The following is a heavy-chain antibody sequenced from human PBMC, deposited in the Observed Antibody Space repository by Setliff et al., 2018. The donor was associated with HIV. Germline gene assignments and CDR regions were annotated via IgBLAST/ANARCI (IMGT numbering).Heavy chain of an antibody. D-gene: IGHD2-8*02. V-gene: IGHV1-69*13. CDR2: IIPVFGTP. J-gene: IGHJ6*02. CDR3: ATSINSFDWSTGHYQYTMDV. CDR1: GGTFSRLA. Sequence: SVKVSCKASGGTFSRLAISWVRQAPGQGPEWMGGIIPVFGTPNYAQKFQGRVTVTADESTTSAYMELSSLRSDDTAVYYCATSINSFDWSTGHYQYTMDVWGQGTTGTVSS.